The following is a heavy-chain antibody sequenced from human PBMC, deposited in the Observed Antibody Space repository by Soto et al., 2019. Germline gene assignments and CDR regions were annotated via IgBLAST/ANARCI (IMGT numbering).Heavy chain of an antibody. CDR3: ARDGVGETDFWVYLDY. J-gene: IGHJ4*02. CDR2: IRYDGSNI. CDR1: GFTFIGYG. Sequence: QVQLVESGGGVVPPSRPLRLSCVATGFTFIGYGMHWVRQARGKGPERVAIIRYDGSNIYYADSVSGRFAISRDNSKNTWVIQSDSRGAEDTAVYYCARDGVGETDFWVYLDYWGQGALVIVFS. D-gene: IGHD2-21*01. V-gene: IGHV3-33*01.